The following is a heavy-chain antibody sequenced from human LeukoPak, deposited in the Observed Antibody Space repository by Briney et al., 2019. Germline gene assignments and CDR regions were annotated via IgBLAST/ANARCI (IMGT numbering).Heavy chain of an antibody. V-gene: IGHV3-23*01. D-gene: IGHD6-19*01. J-gene: IGHJ4*02. CDR2: ISGSGGST. CDR1: GFTFSSYA. Sequence: GGSLRLSCAASGFTFSSYAMSWVRQAPGKGLEWVSAISGSGGSTYYADSVKGRFTISRDNSKNTLYLQMNSLRAEDTAVYYCAKDLIVRYSSGWYLDYWGQGTLVTVSS. CDR3: AKDLIVRYSSGWYLDY.